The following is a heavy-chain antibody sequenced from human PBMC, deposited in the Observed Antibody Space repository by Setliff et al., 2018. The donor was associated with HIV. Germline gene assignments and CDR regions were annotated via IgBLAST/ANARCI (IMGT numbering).Heavy chain of an antibody. CDR1: DFTVTNAW. CDR2: IRYDGTIE. D-gene: IGHD6-19*01. V-gene: IGHV3-30*02. J-gene: IGHJ4*02. CDR3: AKDRYSTGWHLDH. Sequence: GGSLRLSCAASDFTVTNAWMNWVRQAPGKGLEWLTFIRYDGTIEYYADSVKGRFTISRDNSRNTVNLQMSSLRREDTAVYYCAKDRYSTGWHLDHWGQGTPVTVSS.